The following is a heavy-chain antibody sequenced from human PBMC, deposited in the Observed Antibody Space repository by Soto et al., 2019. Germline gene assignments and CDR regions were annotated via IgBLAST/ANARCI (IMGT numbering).Heavy chain of an antibody. Sequence: SETLSLTCSVSGGSINYNSYYWGWIRQPPGKGLEWVGGIFYTGTAYYSPSLKDRVTISVDTSKNSFSLNLTSVTAADTAVYFCARLVVVAPVANAWGQGTLVTVSS. J-gene: IGHJ5*02. CDR3: ARLVVVAPVANA. CDR1: GGSINYNSYY. CDR2: IFYTGTA. D-gene: IGHD2-2*01. V-gene: IGHV4-39*02.